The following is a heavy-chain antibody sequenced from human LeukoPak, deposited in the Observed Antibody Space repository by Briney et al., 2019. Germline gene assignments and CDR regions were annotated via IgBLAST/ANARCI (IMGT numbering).Heavy chain of an antibody. D-gene: IGHD4-23*01. J-gene: IGHJ4*02. Sequence: SETLSLTCTVSGDSISSSSYYWGWIRQPPGKGLEWIGSLYYSGSTYYNPSLKSRVTMSVDTSKNQFSLKLSSVTAADTAAYYCARNYDGAFDYWGQGTLVTVSS. V-gene: IGHV4-39*01. CDR2: LYYSGST. CDR1: GDSISSSSYY. CDR3: ARNYDGAFDY.